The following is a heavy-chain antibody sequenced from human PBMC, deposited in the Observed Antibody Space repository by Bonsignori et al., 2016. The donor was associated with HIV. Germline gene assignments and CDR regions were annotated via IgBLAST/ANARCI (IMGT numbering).Heavy chain of an antibody. CDR2: FDPEDGET. CDR3: ATRPITIFGVVVYFDY. J-gene: IGHJ4*02. D-gene: IGHD3-3*01. Sequence: WVRQAPGQGLEWMGGFDPEDGETIYAQKFQGRVTMTEDTSTDTAYMELSSLRSEDTAVYYCATRPITIFGVVVYFDYWGQGTLVTVSS. V-gene: IGHV1-24*01.